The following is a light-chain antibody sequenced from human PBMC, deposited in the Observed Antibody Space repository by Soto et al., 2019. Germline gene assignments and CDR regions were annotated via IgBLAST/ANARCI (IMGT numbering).Light chain of an antibody. CDR2: AAS. V-gene: IGKV1-27*01. CDR3: QKYNSAPRT. Sequence: DIQLTQSPSFLSASVGDRVSITCRASQGLSNYLAWYQQKPGKVPKLLIYAASTLQSGVPSRFSGSGSGTDFTLTISSLQPEDVATYYCQKYNSAPRTFGQGTKVDIK. J-gene: IGKJ1*01. CDR1: QGLSNY.